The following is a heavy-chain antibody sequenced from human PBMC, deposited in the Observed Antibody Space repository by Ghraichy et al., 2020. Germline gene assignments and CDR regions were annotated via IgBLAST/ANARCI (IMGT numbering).Heavy chain of an antibody. CDR2: ISSSGASI. CDR1: GFTFSDYY. CDR3: ARVEVAAHSYYYGMDV. V-gene: IGHV3-11*01. J-gene: IGHJ6*02. D-gene: IGHD6-19*01. Sequence: GGSLRLSCAASGFTFSDYYMTWIRQAPGKGLEWISYISSSGASIYYADSVQGRFTISRDNAKSSLYLQMNSLRAEDTALYYCARVEVAAHSYYYGMDVWGQETTVTVSS.